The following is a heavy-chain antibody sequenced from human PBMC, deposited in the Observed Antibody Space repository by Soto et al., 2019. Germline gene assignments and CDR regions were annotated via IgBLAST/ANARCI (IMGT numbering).Heavy chain of an antibody. V-gene: IGHV1-69*12. J-gene: IGHJ2*01. CDR2: ITPMFGTA. CDR1: GGTFGRYA. Sequence: QVQLVQSGAEVKKPGSSVKVSCKASGGTFGRYAISWVRQAPGQGLEWMGGITPMFGTANYAQKFQGRLTITADESTSTVHMELRRLRSEDTAVYYCAQTLGSAVAGPGRFDLWGRGTLVIVSS. D-gene: IGHD6-19*01. CDR3: AQTLGSAVAGPGRFDL.